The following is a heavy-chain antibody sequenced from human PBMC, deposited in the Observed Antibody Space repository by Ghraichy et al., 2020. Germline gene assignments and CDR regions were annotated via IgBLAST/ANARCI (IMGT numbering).Heavy chain of an antibody. D-gene: IGHD1-26*01. CDR2: ISYDGSKK. CDR1: GFTFSTYG. V-gene: IGHV3-30*18. Sequence: GGSLRLSCAASGFTFSTYGMHWVRQAPGKGLEWVAVISYDGSKKYYVDSVKGRFTISRDNSKNTLYLQMNSLRAEDTAVYYCAKALVLGATNDYWGQGTLVTVSS. CDR3: AKALVLGATNDY. J-gene: IGHJ4*02.